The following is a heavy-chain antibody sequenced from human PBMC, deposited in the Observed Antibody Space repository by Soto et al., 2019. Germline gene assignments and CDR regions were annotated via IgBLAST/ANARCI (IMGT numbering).Heavy chain of an antibody. J-gene: IGHJ3*02. CDR1: GYTFTGYY. CDR3: ARDPARREVVWFGGFPAAFDI. V-gene: IGHV1-2*02. CDR2: INPNSGGT. Sequence: GASVKVSCKASGYTFTGYYMHWVRQAPGQGLEWMGWINPNSGGTNYAQKFQGRDTMTRDTSISTAYMEVSSLRSEDTAVYYCARDPARREVVWFGGFPAAFDIWGQGTMVTVSS. D-gene: IGHD3-10*01.